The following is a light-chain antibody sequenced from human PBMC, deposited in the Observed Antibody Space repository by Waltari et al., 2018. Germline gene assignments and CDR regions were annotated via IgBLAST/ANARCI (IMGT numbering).Light chain of an antibody. CDR2: GAS. CDR3: LQDYNYPRT. CDR1: QGIRND. Sequence: AIQMTQSPSSLSASVGDRVTITCRASQGIRNDLAWYQQKPGKAPNVRFHGASSLQSGVPARFTGSGSDTDFTLTISSLQPEDFATYYCLQDYNYPRTFGQGTKLEIK. V-gene: IGKV1-6*01. J-gene: IGKJ2*01.